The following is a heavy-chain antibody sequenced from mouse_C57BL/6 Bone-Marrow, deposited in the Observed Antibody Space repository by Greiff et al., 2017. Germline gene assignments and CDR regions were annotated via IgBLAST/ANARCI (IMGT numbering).Heavy chain of an antibody. Sequence: VQLQQSGAELARPGASVKLSCKASGYTFTSYGISWVKQRTGQGLEWIGEIYPRSGNTYYKEKFKGKATLTADKSYGTAYMELRILSSEDSAVYFCARGAGDGYYLPWFAYWGQGTLVTVSA. J-gene: IGHJ3*01. CDR2: IYPRSGNT. CDR1: GYTFTSYG. V-gene: IGHV1-81*01. CDR3: ARGAGDGYYLPWFAY. D-gene: IGHD2-3*01.